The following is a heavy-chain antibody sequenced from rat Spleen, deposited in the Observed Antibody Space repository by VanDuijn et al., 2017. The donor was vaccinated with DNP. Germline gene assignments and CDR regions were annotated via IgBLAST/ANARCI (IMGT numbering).Heavy chain of an antibody. CDR1: GFTFSDYN. CDR2: INYDGRST. D-gene: IGHD1-6*01. J-gene: IGHJ2*01. V-gene: IGHV5-7*01. Sequence: EVQLVESGGGLVQPGRSLKVSCAASGFTFSDYNMAWVRQAPKKGLEWVATINYDGRSTYYGDSVKGRFTISRDNAKRTLYLQMDGLRSEDTATYYCATPAHYGYKGDYWGQGVLVTVSS. CDR3: ATPAHYGYKGDY.